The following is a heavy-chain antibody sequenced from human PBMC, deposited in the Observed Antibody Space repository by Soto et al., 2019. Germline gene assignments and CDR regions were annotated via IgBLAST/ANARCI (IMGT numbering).Heavy chain of an antibody. CDR1: GGSISSGGYY. D-gene: IGHD6-6*01. CDR2: INHSGST. Sequence: SETLSLTCTVSGGSISSGGYYWSWIRQPPGKGLEWIGEINHSGSTNYNPSLKSRVTISVDTSKNQFSLKLSSVTAADTAVYYCAMHEAIAARPSPPWGSVALQPKRNHKFDYWGQGTLVTVSS. V-gene: IGHV4-39*07. J-gene: IGHJ4*02. CDR3: AMHEAIAARPSPPWGSVALQPKRNHKFDY.